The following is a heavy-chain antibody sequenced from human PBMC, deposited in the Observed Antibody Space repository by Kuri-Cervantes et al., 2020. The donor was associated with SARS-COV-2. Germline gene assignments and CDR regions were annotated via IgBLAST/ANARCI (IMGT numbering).Heavy chain of an antibody. CDR2: IFPGDSDT. D-gene: IGHD1-26*01. CDR1: GYSFTSYW. J-gene: IGHJ4*02. V-gene: IGHV5-51*01. CDR3: ARHLGWELPSDY. Sequence: KVSCKGSGYSFTSYWIGWVRQMPGKGLEWMGIIFPGDSDTTYGPSFQGQVTISADKSISTAYLQWSSLKASDTAMYYCARHLGWELPSDYWGQGTLVTVSS.